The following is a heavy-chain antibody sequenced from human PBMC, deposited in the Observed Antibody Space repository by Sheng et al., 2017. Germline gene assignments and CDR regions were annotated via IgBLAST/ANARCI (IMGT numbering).Heavy chain of an antibody. CDR2: IYTSGST. CDR3: ARAPGVDCSGGSCYSVEYYYYMDV. Sequence: QVQLQESGPGLVKPSETLSLTCTVSGGSISSYYWSWIRQPAGKGLEWIGRIYTSGSTNYNPSLKSRVTMSVDTSKNQFSLKLSSVTAADTAVYYCARAPGVDCSGGSCYSVEYYYYMDVVGQRDHGHR. D-gene: IGHD2-15*01. J-gene: IGHJ6*03. V-gene: IGHV4-4*07. CDR1: GGSISSYY.